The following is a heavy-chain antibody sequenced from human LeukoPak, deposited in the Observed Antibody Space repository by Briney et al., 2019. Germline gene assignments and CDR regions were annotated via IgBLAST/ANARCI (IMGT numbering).Heavy chain of an antibody. CDR3: ARNSGSYGD. CDR2: ISSSRSTI. J-gene: IGHJ4*02. V-gene: IGHV3-48*01. D-gene: IGHD1-26*01. Sequence: GGSLRLSCAASGFIFTDYSMNWVRQAPGKGLEWVSYISSSRSTIYYADSVKGRFAISRDNAKNSLYLQMNSLRAEDTAVYYCARNSGSYGDWGQGTLVTVSS. CDR1: GFIFTDYS.